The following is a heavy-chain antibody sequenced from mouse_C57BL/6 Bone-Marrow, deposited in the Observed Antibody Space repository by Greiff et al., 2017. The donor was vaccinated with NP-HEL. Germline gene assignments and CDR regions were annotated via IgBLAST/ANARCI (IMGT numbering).Heavy chain of an antibody. D-gene: IGHD1-1*01. J-gene: IGHJ4*01. CDR3: TTFYYYGSSYEGDY. CDR2: IDPENGDT. Sequence: VQLQQSGAELVRPGASVKLSCTASGFNIKDDYMHWVKQRPEQGLEWIGWIDPENGDTEYASKFQGKATITADTSSNTAYLQLSSLTSEDTAVYYCTTFYYYGSSYEGDYWGQGTSVTVSS. V-gene: IGHV14-4*01. CDR1: GFNIKDDY.